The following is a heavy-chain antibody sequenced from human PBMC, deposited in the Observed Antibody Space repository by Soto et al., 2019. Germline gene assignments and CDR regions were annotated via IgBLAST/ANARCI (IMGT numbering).Heavy chain of an antibody. CDR2: IYSGGST. CDR1: GFTVSNNY. V-gene: IGHV3-66*01. Sequence: EVQLVESGGALVQPGGSLRLSCAASGFTVSNNYMSWVRQAPGRGLEGVSVIYSGGSTYYADSVKGRFTISRDNSKNTLYLQMNSLRAEDTALYYCASSPSSGYWGQGTLVTVSS. D-gene: IGHD6-19*01. CDR3: ASSPSSGY. J-gene: IGHJ4*02.